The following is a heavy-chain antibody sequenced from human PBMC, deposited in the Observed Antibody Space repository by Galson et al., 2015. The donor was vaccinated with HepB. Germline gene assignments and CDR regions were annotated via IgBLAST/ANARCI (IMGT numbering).Heavy chain of an antibody. CDR2: IKQDGNEK. J-gene: IGHJ4*02. CDR3: ARVGGVLGGTQLDY. D-gene: IGHD3-16*01. V-gene: IGHV3-7*01. CDR1: GFTFSSYW. Sequence: SLRLSCAASGFTFSSYWMSWVRQAPGKGLEWVANIKQDGNEKYYVDSVKGRFTISRDNAKNSLYLQMNSLRAEDTAVYYCARVGGVLGGTQLDYWGQGTLVTVSS.